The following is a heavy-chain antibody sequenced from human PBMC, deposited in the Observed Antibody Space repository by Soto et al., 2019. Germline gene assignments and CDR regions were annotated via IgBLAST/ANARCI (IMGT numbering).Heavy chain of an antibody. J-gene: IGHJ4*02. CDR2: MKPDSGNT. D-gene: IGHD1-1*01. CDR1: GYTFSSYD. V-gene: IGHV1-8*01. Sequence: QVQLVQSGAEVEKPGASVKVSCKASGYTFSSYDINWVRQATGQGLEWRGWMKPDSGNTGYDQKFQGRVTMTSDTSITTAYMELSSLRSEDTSVYYCARGKSLENWGQGTLVTVSS. CDR3: ARGKSLEN.